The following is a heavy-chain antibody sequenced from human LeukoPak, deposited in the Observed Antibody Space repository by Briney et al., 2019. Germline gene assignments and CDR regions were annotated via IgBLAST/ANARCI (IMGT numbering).Heavy chain of an antibody. CDR1: GFTFSNYA. D-gene: IGHD2-15*01. V-gene: IGHV3-21*01. CDR2: ISGGSSDI. CDR3: AKDIVVLS. J-gene: IGHJ4*02. Sequence: PGGSLRLSCAASGFTFSNYAMNWVRQAPGKGLEWVSSISGGSSDIYYADSVKGRFTISRDNAKNSLYLQMNSLRAEDTAVYYCAKDIVVLSWGQGTLVTVSS.